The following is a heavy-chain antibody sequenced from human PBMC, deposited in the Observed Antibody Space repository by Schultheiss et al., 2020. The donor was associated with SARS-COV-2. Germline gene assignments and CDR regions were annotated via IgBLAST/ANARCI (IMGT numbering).Heavy chain of an antibody. D-gene: IGHD3-10*01. CDR3: ARAEGDPYGSGSYYGTLDY. J-gene: IGHJ4*02. V-gene: IGHV3-23*01. CDR2: ISGSGGST. CDR1: GFTFSSYA. Sequence: GESLKISCAASGFTFSSYAMSWVRQAPGKGLEWVSAISGSGGSTYYADSVKGRFTISRNNSKNTLYLEMNRLRTEDTSLYYCARAEGDPYGSGSYYGTLDYWGQGTLVTVSS.